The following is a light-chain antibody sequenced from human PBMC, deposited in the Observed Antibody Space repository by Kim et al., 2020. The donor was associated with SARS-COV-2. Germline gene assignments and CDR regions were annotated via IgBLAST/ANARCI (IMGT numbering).Light chain of an antibody. J-gene: IGLJ2*01. V-gene: IGLV3-19*01. CDR2: GKN. Sequence: SPELTQDPAVSVALGQTVRITCQGDSPRSYYASWYQQKPGQAPVLVIYGKNNRPSGIPDRFSGSSSGNTASLTITGAQAEDEADYYCNSRDSSGNPVVFGGGTKVTVL. CDR1: SPRSYY. CDR3: NSRDSSGNPVV.